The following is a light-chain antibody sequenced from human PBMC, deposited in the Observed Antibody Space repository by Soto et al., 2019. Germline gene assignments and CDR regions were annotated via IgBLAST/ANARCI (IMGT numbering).Light chain of an antibody. CDR3: QSSDSSLSGYVV. Sequence: QSVLTQPPSVSGAPGQRVTISCTGSSSNIGARYDVHWYQQLPGTAPKLLIYGNINRPSGVPDRFSGSKSGTSASLAITGLHAEDEADYYCQSSDSSLSGYVVFGGGTKLTVL. CDR2: GNI. CDR1: SSNIGARYD. V-gene: IGLV1-40*01. J-gene: IGLJ3*02.